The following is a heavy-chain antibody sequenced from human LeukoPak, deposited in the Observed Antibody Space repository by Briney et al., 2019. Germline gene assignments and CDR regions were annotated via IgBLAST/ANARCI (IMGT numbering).Heavy chain of an antibody. J-gene: IGHJ4*02. CDR1: GFTFSSYA. CDR3: AKDKGIAAAGPTFDY. CDR2: ISGSGGST. Sequence: PGGSLRLSCAASGFTFSSYAMSWVRQAPGKGLEWVSAISGSGGSTYYADSVKGRSTISRDNSKNTLYLQMNSLRAEDTAVYYCAKDKGIAAAGPTFDYWGQGTLVTVSS. D-gene: IGHD6-13*01. V-gene: IGHV3-23*01.